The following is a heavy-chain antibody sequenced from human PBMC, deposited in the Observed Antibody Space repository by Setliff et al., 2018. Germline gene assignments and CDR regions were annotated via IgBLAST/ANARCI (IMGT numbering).Heavy chain of an antibody. D-gene: IGHD3-16*01. CDR2: INTKTGNP. CDR3: ARDGGNGVDY. CDR1: GYTFTTYA. V-gene: IGHV7-4-1*02. Sequence: ASVKVSCKASGYTFTTYAISWMRQAPGQGLEYMGWINTKTGNPTYAQDFTGRLVFSLDTSVNTAFVQISSLKAEDTAVYYCARDGGNGVDYWGQGTLVTVSS. J-gene: IGHJ4*02.